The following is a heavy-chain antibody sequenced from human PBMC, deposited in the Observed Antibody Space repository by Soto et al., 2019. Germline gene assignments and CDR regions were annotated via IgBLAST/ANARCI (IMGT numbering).Heavy chain of an antibody. CDR2: MNHISEMSNT. Sequence: QEQLLQSGAEVRKPGASVKVSCKASGYTFTSHDIIWVRQAAGQGLEYMCLMNHISEMSNTNYLPKFRSRVSMTRDTSLQKAYLEMSGLRSDDTAVYFCDRGGTAYSDFWHNLRGDWVDLWGQGIMVTVSA. CDR3: DRGGTAYSDFWHNLRGDWVDL. D-gene: IGHD3-9*01. V-gene: IGHV1-8*01. CDR1: GYTFTSHD. J-gene: IGHJ3*01.